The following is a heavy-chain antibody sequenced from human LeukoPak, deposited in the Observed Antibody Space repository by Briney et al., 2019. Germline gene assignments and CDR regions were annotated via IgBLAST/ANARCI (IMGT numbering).Heavy chain of an antibody. V-gene: IGHV4-39*01. Sequence: PSETLSLTCTVSGCSISGKCYSWGWNRQPQGQGFVWIVQIYASGITEYNPSLMSRVTISVDTSKNQFSLMLTSLTAADTAVYHCARLHPSGPEDHWGQGTLVIVSS. CDR2: IYASGIT. CDR3: ARLHPSGPEDH. CDR1: GCSISGKCYS. J-gene: IGHJ4*02. D-gene: IGHD6-19*01.